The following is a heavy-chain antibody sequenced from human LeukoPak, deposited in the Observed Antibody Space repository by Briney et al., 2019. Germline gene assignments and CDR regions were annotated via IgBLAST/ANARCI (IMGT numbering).Heavy chain of an antibody. CDR3: AKGGKYNWNFQGDY. CDR2: IWYDGSNK. CDR1: GFTFSSYG. J-gene: IGHJ4*02. D-gene: IGHD1-7*01. Sequence: PGGSLRLSCAASGFTFSSYGMHWVRQAPGKGLEWVAVIWYDGSNKYYADPVKGRFTISRDNSKNTLYLQMNSLRAEDTAVYYCAKGGKYNWNFQGDYWGQGTLVTVSS. V-gene: IGHV3-33*06.